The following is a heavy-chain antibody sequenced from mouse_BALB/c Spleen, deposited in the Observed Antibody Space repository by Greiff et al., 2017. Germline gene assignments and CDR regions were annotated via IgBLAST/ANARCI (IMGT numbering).Heavy chain of an antibody. J-gene: IGHJ3*01. CDR1: GFTFSSYT. CDR3: ARHGRYDWFAY. CDR2: ISNGGGST. Sequence: EVKLVESGGGLVQPGGSLKLSCAASGFTFSSYTMSWVRQTPEKRLEWVAYISNGGGSTYYPDTVKGRFTISRDNAKNTLYLQMSSLKSEDTAMYYCARHGRYDWFAYWGQGTLVTVSA. D-gene: IGHD2-14*01. V-gene: IGHV5-12-2*01.